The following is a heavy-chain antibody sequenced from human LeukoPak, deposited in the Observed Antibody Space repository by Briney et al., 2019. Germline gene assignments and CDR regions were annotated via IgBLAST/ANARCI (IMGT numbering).Heavy chain of an antibody. CDR1: GFTFSSYS. CDR3: ARVGYDFWSGYVY. V-gene: IGHV3-21*01. Sequence: PGGSLRLSCAASGFTFSSYSMNWVRQAPGKGLEWVSSISSSSSYIYYADSMKGRFTISRDNAKNSLYLQMNSLRAEDTAVYYCARVGYDFWSGYVYWGQGTLVTVSS. D-gene: IGHD3-3*01. CDR2: ISSSSSYI. J-gene: IGHJ4*02.